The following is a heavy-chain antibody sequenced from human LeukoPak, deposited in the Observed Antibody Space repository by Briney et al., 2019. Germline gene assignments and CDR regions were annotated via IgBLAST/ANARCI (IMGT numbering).Heavy chain of an antibody. CDR3: AKDKGPIAVADG. CDR1: GFTFSSYG. CDR2: IRYDGSNK. Sequence: PGGSLRLSCAASGFTFSSYGMHWVRQAPGKGLEWVAFIRYDGSNKYYADSVKGRFTISRDNSKNTLYLQMNSLRAEDTAVYYCAKDKGPIAVADGWGQGTLVTVSS. V-gene: IGHV3-30*02. J-gene: IGHJ4*02. D-gene: IGHD6-19*01.